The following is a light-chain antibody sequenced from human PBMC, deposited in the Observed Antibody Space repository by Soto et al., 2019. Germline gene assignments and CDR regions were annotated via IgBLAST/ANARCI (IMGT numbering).Light chain of an antibody. Sequence: QSALTQPRSVSGSPGQSVTISCTGTSSDVGGYNYVSWYQQHPGKAPKLMIYDVSKRPSGVPDRFSGSKSGNTASLTISGLQDAEEADDYCCSYAGSYTFGVFGGGTKLTVL. V-gene: IGLV2-11*01. CDR1: SSDVGGYNY. J-gene: IGLJ2*01. CDR3: CSYAGSYTFGV. CDR2: DVS.